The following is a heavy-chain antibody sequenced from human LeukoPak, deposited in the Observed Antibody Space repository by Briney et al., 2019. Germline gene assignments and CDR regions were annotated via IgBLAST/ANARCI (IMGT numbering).Heavy chain of an antibody. CDR3: ARGLRPNHDAFDI. Sequence: ASVKVSCKASGGTFSSYAISWVRQAPGQGLEWMGWISAYNGNTNYAQKLQGRVTMTTDTSTSTAYMELRSLRSDDTAVYYCARGLRPNHDAFDIWGQGTMVTVSS. CDR2: ISAYNGNT. V-gene: IGHV1-18*01. D-gene: IGHD5-12*01. CDR1: GGTFSSYA. J-gene: IGHJ3*02.